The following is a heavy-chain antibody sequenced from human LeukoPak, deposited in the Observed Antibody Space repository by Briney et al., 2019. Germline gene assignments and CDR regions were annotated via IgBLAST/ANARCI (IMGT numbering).Heavy chain of an antibody. Sequence: ASVKVSCKASGYTLTSYDINWVRQAAGQGLEWMGWMNPNSGRTGYAQKFRDRISITRNTSISTAYMELSSLTSEDTGVYYCTRETSSRYFDFWGQGTLVTVSS. J-gene: IGHJ4*02. CDR2: MNPNSGRT. V-gene: IGHV1-8*01. CDR1: GYTLTSYD. CDR3: TRETSSRYFDF.